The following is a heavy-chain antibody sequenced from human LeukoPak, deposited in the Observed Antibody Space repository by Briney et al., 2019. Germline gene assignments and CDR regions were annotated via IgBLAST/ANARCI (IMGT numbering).Heavy chain of an antibody. CDR2: IYHSGST. J-gene: IGHJ6*03. CDR1: GGSISSSSYY. CDR3: ARDLHYYGSGSYYQNYYMDV. D-gene: IGHD3-10*01. Sequence: PSETLSLTCTVSGGSISSSSYYWGWIRQPPGKGLEWIGSIYHSGSTYYNPSLKSRVTISVDMSKKQFSLTLTSVTAADTAVYYCARDLHYYGSGSYYQNYYMDVWGKGTTVTISS. V-gene: IGHV4-39*07.